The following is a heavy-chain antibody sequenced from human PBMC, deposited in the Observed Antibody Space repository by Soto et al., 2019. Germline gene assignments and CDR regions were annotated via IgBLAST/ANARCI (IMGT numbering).Heavy chain of an antibody. CDR3: ARDAAEGYFDY. Sequence: GGSLRLSCAASGFTFNTYGMHWVRQAPGKGLEWVAFISYDGSNEYHADSVKGRFTISRDNAKNSLYLQMNSLRAEDTAVYYCARDAAEGYFDYWGQGTLVTVSS. V-gene: IGHV3-30*03. CDR2: ISYDGSNE. J-gene: IGHJ4*02. CDR1: GFTFNTYG. D-gene: IGHD6-13*01.